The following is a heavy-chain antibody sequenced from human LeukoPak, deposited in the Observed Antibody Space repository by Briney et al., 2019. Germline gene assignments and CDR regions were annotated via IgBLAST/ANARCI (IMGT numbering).Heavy chain of an antibody. Sequence: ASVKVSCKASGYTFTSYGISWVRQAPGQGLEWMGWISAYNGNTNYAQKFQGRVTITRNTSISTAYMELSSLRSEDTAVYYCARSVVPAANFWFDPWGQGTLVTVSS. CDR3: ARSVVPAANFWFDP. CDR1: GYTFTSYG. D-gene: IGHD2-2*01. J-gene: IGHJ5*02. V-gene: IGHV1-18*01. CDR2: ISAYNGNT.